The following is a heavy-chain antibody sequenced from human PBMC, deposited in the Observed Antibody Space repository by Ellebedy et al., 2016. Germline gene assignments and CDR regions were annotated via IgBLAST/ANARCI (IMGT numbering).Heavy chain of an antibody. Sequence: SETLSLTCTVSGGSISSYYWSWIRQPPGKGLEWIGYIYYSGSTNYNPSLKSRVTISVDTSKNQFSLKLSSVTAADTAVYYCARGPRYVVVVAATRQYFQHWGQGTLVTVPS. CDR1: GGSISSYY. V-gene: IGHV4-59*08. CDR3: ARGPRYVVVVAATRQYFQH. CDR2: IYYSGST. J-gene: IGHJ1*01. D-gene: IGHD2-15*01.